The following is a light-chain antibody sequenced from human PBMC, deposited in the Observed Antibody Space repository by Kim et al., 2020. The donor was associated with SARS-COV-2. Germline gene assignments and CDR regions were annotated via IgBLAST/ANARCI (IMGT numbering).Light chain of an antibody. V-gene: IGLV2-23*02. CDR2: EVN. Sequence: SSTISCTGTGSDVGAYHLVSWYQRYPGKAPRLLIYEVNKRPSGVSDRFSGSKSGNTASLTISGLQSEDDSEYFCCSYAGSSTPFLFGGGTQLTVL. CDR3: CSYAGSSTPFL. CDR1: GSDVGAYHL. J-gene: IGLJ2*01.